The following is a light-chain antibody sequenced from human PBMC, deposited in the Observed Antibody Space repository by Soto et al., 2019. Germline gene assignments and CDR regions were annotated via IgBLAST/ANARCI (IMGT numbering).Light chain of an antibody. CDR2: RTS. CDR3: QQYNNWPET. V-gene: IGKV3-20*01. CDR1: QSVSSSY. J-gene: IGKJ1*01. Sequence: EIVLTQSPGTLSLSPGERATLSCRASQSVSSSYLAWYQQKPGQAPRLLIYRTSNRATGIPDRFSGSGSGTDFTLTISRLEPEDFAVYWCQQYNNWPETFGQGTKVDIK.